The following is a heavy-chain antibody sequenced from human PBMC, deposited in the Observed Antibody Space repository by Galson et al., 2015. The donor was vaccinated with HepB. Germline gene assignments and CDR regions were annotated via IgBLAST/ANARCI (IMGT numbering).Heavy chain of an antibody. J-gene: IGHJ6*02. Sequence: ETLSLTCTVSGGSISSYYWSWIRQPAGKGLEWIGRIYTSGSTNYHPSLKSRVTMSVDTSKNQFSLKLSSVTAADTAVYYCARDAVVKALEFGELLGPYYYYGMDVWGQGTTVTVSS. CDR3: ARDAVVKALEFGELLGPYYYYGMDV. CDR2: IYTSGST. CDR1: GGSISSYY. D-gene: IGHD3-10*01. V-gene: IGHV4-4*07.